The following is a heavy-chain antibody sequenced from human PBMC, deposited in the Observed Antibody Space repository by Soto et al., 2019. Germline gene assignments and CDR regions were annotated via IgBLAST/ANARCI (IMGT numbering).Heavy chain of an antibody. Sequence: EVQLLESGGGLVQPGGSLRLSCAASGFTFSTYAMTWVRQSPGKGLEWGSTISGSGVSTYYADSVKGRLTISRDNSKNTLHPQMNSLRAEDTAVYYCSVTVSSSWDFDYWGQGTLVTVSS. V-gene: IGHV3-23*01. CDR3: SVTVSSSWDFDY. CDR2: ISGSGVST. J-gene: IGHJ4*02. CDR1: GFTFSTYA. D-gene: IGHD6-13*01.